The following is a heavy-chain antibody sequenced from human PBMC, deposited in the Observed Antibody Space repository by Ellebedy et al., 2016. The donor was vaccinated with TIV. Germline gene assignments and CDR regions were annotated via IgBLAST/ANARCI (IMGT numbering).Heavy chain of an antibody. J-gene: IGHJ4*02. Sequence: PGGSLRLSCAASGFTFSSYAMSWVRQTPGKGLEWVSAISGSDGSTYYTDSVKGRFTISRDNSKNTLYLQMNSLRADDTAVYYCVKDRPCSGWYYWGQGTLVTVSS. CDR3: VKDRPCSGWYY. V-gene: IGHV3-23*01. CDR1: GFTFSSYA. CDR2: ISGSDGST. D-gene: IGHD6-13*01.